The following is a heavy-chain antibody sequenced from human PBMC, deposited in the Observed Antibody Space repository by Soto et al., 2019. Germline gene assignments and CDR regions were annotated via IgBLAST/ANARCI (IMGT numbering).Heavy chain of an antibody. CDR3: AREEKPYDSSSTHDFPH. CDR2: ISYAGTNK. J-gene: IGHJ4*02. V-gene: IGHV3-30-3*01. CDR1: GFIFSDYA. Sequence: QVQLEESGGGVVQSGRSLRLSCAASGFIFSDYAMHWVRHAPGKGLEWVAVISYAGTNKYYADSVKGRFTISRDTSKNTVYLQMNSLRADDSAVYYCAREEKPYDSSSTHDFPHWGQGTLVSVSS. D-gene: IGHD6-6*01.